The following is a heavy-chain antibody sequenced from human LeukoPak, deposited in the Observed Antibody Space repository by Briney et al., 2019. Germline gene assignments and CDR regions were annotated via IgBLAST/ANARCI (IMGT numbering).Heavy chain of an antibody. D-gene: IGHD6-13*01. J-gene: IGHJ4*02. Sequence: PGGSLRLSCAASGFTFTTYAMHWVRQAPGRGLEYVSAISTDGGGTYYANSVKGRFTISRDNSKNTLYLQMGSLRVEDMAVYYCARYSSGSCYDYWGQGAVVTVSS. CDR2: ISTDGGGT. CDR1: GFTFTTYA. V-gene: IGHV3-64*01. CDR3: ARYSSGSCYDY.